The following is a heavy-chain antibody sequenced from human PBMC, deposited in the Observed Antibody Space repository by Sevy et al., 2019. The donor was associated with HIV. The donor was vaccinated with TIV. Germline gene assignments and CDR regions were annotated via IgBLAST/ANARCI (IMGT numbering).Heavy chain of an antibody. CDR2: IYSGGST. Sequence: GGSLRLSCAASGFTFSSYWMSWVRQAPGKGLEWVSLIYSGGSTYYADSVEGRFTISRDNSKNTLYLQMNSLRAEDTAVYYCARAMIPSDAFDIWGQGTMVTVSS. CDR3: ARAMIPSDAFDI. D-gene: IGHD3-16*01. CDR1: GFTFSSYW. V-gene: IGHV3-53*01. J-gene: IGHJ3*02.